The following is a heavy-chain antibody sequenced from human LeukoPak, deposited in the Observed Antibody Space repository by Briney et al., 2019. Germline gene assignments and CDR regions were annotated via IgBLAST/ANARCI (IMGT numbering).Heavy chain of an antibody. V-gene: IGHV3-7*01. D-gene: IGHD3-22*01. CDR1: GFSLSDYC. J-gene: IGHJ4*02. CDR2: IKFDGSEI. Sequence: PGGSLRLSCAASGFSLSDYCMTGVRQAPGKGLECVGNIKFDGSEIYYLDSVRGRFSISRDNAKNSLYLQMNSLRVEDTAVYYCTRDLNHDSSGWGQGTLVTVSS. CDR3: TRDLNHDSSG.